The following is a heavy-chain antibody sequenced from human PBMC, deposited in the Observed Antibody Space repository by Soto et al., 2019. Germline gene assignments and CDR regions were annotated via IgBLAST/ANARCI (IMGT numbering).Heavy chain of an antibody. D-gene: IGHD3-22*01. CDR1: GGSVTNYY. V-gene: IGHV4-59*02. Sequence: PSETLSLTCTVSGGSVTNYYWSWVWQPPGKGLEWIGYVYYTGRTNYNPSLESRVIVSVDTSKNQFSLKLSSVTAADTAVYYCARDSSDSWYSPMDPWGQGILVTVSS. J-gene: IGHJ5*02. CDR3: ARDSSDSWYSPMDP. CDR2: VYYTGRT.